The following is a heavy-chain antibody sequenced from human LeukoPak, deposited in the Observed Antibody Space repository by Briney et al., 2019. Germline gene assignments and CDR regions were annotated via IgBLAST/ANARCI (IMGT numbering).Heavy chain of an antibody. Sequence: GGSLRLSCAASGFTFSSYWMSWVRQAPGKGREWVANIKQDGSEKYYVDSVKGRFTVSRDNAKNSLYLQMNSRRAEDTAVYYCGIVYSGYEYYYYYYYMDVWGKGTTVTVSS. J-gene: IGHJ6*03. CDR1: GFTFSSYW. CDR3: GIVYSGYEYYYYYYYMDV. V-gene: IGHV3-7*01. D-gene: IGHD5-12*01. CDR2: IKQDGSEK.